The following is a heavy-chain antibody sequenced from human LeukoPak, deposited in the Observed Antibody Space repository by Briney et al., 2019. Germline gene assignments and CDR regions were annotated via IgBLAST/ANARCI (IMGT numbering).Heavy chain of an antibody. D-gene: IGHD3-22*01. J-gene: IGHJ4*02. CDR1: GYSLSSGYY. CDR2: IYHSGSA. CDR3: ARTAYYYDSSGRDYFDY. V-gene: IGHV4-38-2*02. Sequence: SETLSLTCNVSGYSLSSGYYWGWIRQPPGKGLEWIGSIYHSGSAYYNPSLESRITISVDTSKNQFSLKLTSVTAADTAVYSCARTAYYYDSSGRDYFDYWGQGTLVTVSS.